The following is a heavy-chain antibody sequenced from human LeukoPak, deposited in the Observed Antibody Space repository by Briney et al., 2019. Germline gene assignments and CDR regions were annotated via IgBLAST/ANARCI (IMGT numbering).Heavy chain of an antibody. Sequence: AGGSLRLSCAVSGFTFSDYYMSWIRQAPGKRREWISYIDSSRKAIYYADSVKGRFTISRDNAKNSLFLQMNSLRTEDTALYYCARGLRQTIGYPLFDYWGQGALVTVSS. CDR1: GFTFSDYY. CDR2: IDSSRKAI. CDR3: ARGLRQTIGYPLFDY. J-gene: IGHJ4*02. V-gene: IGHV3-11*04. D-gene: IGHD5-18*01.